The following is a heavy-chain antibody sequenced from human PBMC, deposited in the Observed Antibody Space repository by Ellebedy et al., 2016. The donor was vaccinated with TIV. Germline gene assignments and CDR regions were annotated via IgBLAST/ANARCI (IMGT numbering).Heavy chain of an antibody. CDR3: ARGRLSEVLNGGLGVNQLLAPYYMDV. CDR1: GGTFSSYA. V-gene: IGHV1-69*13. D-gene: IGHD2-2*01. J-gene: IGHJ6*03. Sequence: SVKVSXXASGGTFSSYAISWVRQAPGQGLEWMGGIIPIFGSANYAQKFQGRVTIIADESTSTAYMELSSLRSEDTAVYYCARGRLSEVLNGGLGVNQLLAPYYMDVWGKGTTVTVSS. CDR2: IIPIFGSA.